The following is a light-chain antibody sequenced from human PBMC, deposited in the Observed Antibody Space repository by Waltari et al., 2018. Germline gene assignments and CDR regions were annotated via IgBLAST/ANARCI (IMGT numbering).Light chain of an antibody. CDR1: QSVSSSY. Sequence: EIVLTQSPGPLSLSPGERATLSCRASQSVSSSYLAWYQQKPGQAPRLLIYGASSRATGIPDRFSGSGSGTDFTLTISRLEPEDFAVYYCQQSYSTPYTFGQGTKLEIK. V-gene: IGKV3-20*01. CDR2: GAS. CDR3: QQSYSTPYT. J-gene: IGKJ2*01.